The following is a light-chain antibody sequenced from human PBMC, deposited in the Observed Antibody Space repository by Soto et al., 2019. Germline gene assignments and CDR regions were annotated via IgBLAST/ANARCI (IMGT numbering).Light chain of an antibody. J-gene: IGLJ1*01. V-gene: IGLV2-14*01. CDR3: SSYTSSSPYV. Sequence: QSALTQPASVSGSPGQSITISCTGTSSDVGGYNYVYWYQQHPGKAPKLMIYEVSTQPSGVSNRFSGSKSGNTASLTISGLQAEDEADYYCSSYTSSSPYVFGTGTKLTVL. CDR2: EVS. CDR1: SSDVGGYNY.